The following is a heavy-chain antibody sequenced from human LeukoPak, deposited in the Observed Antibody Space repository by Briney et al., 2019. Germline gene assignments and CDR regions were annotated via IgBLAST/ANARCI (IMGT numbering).Heavy chain of an antibody. Sequence: SETLSLTCTVSGGSISSYYWGWIRQPPGKGLEWIGSIYYSGSTYYNPSLKSRVIISVDTSKNQFSLKLSSVTAADTAVYYCAREFLFSASDYWGQGTLVTVSS. J-gene: IGHJ4*02. CDR3: AREFLFSASDY. CDR2: IYYSGST. V-gene: IGHV4-39*07. D-gene: IGHD3-3*01. CDR1: GGSISSYY.